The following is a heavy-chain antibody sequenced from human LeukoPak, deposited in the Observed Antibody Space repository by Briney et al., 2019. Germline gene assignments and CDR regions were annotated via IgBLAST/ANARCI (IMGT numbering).Heavy chain of an antibody. D-gene: IGHD3-10*01. CDR3: ARTRYYYNSRSYGAPYYFDY. Sequence: SETLSLTCTVSGGSISSRSHSWGWIRQPPGKGLEWIGRIYASGSTYYNPSLKSRVTISVDTSKNQFSLKLSSVTAADTAVYYCARTRYYYNSRSYGAPYYFDYWGQGTLVTVSS. J-gene: IGHJ4*02. V-gene: IGHV4-39*01. CDR1: GGSISSRSHS. CDR2: IYASGST.